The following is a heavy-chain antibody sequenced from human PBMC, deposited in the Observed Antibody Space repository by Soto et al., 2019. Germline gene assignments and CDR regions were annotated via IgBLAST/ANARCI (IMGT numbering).Heavy chain of an antibody. J-gene: IGHJ5*02. V-gene: IGHV4-59*01. CDR2: IYYSGST. D-gene: IGHD3-3*02. CDR1: GGSISSYY. Sequence: SETLSLTCTVSGGSISSYYWSWIRQPPGKGLEWIGYIYYSGSTNYNPSLKSRVTISVDTSKNQFSLKLSSVTAADTAVYYCARASIFGVVILFDPWGQGTLVTAPQ. CDR3: ARASIFGVVILFDP.